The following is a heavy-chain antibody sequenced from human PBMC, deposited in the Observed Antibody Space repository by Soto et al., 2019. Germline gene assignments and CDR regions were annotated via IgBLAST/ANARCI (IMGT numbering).Heavy chain of an antibody. V-gene: IGHV3-20*01. CDR3: VRAGIAVAEDAFDI. CDR2: INWNGGST. CDR1: GFTFDDYG. J-gene: IGHJ3*02. Sequence: GGSLRLSCAASGFTFDDYGMSWVRQAPGKGLEWVSGINWNGGSTGYADSVKGRFTISRDNAKNSLYLQMNSLRAEDTALYHCVRAGIAVAEDAFDIWGQGTMVTVSS. D-gene: IGHD6-19*01.